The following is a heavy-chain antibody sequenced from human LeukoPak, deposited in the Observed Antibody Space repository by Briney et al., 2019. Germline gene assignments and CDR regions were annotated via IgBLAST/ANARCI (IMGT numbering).Heavy chain of an antibody. CDR2: IIPIFGTA. Sequence: SVKVSCKASGGTFSSYAISWVRHAPGQGLELMGGIIPIFGTANYAQKFQGRVTITADESTSTAYMELSSLRSEDTAVYYCARDPELRYSGDYYYYMDVWGKGTTVTVSS. V-gene: IGHV1-69*13. D-gene: IGHD3-9*01. CDR3: ARDPELRYSGDYYYYMDV. CDR1: GGTFSSYA. J-gene: IGHJ6*03.